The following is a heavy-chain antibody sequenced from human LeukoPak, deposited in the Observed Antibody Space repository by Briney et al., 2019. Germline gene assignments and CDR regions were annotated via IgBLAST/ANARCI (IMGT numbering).Heavy chain of an antibody. CDR1: GFNFGSDA. J-gene: IGHJ4*02. CDR3: ARYSGSYYYPPAWDL. D-gene: IGHD1-26*01. CDR2: TSTSGGSA. V-gene: IGHV3-23*01. Sequence: GGSLRLSCTASGFNFGSDAMHWVRQAPGKGLEWVSATSTSGGSAYYADSVKGRFTISRDNSKNTLYLQMDSLRADDTAVYYCARYSGSYYYPPAWDLWGQGTLVTVSS.